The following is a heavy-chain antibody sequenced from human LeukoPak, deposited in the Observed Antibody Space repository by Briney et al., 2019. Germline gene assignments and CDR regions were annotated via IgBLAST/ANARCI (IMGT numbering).Heavy chain of an antibody. Sequence: GGSLRLSCAASGFTFSTYWMTWVRQAPGKGLEWVANIKDDGSEKSYEDSVKGRFTISRDNANNAVYLQMDTLRVEDTAVYYCARGLIYFEVWGQGALVSVSS. V-gene: IGHV3-7*04. CDR1: GFTFSTYW. CDR3: ARGLIYFEV. CDR2: IKDDGSEK. J-gene: IGHJ4*02. D-gene: IGHD3-9*01.